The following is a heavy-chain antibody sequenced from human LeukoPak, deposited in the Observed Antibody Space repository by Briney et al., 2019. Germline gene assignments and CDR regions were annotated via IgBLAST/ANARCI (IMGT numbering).Heavy chain of an antibody. Sequence: SETLSLTCTVSGASLNNEGYFWSWIRQHPGKGLEWIGYIYYNGGTSYSPSLKSRVTISLDTSRNQFSLKLSSVTAADTAVYYCARRTSNSAAGMKIDYWGQGTLVTVSS. V-gene: IGHV4-31*03. CDR1: GASLNNEGYF. CDR2: IYYNGGT. CDR3: ARRTSNSAAGMKIDY. J-gene: IGHJ4*02. D-gene: IGHD6-13*01.